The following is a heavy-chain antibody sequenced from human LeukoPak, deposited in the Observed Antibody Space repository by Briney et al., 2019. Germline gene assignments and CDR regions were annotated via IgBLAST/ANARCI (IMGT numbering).Heavy chain of an antibody. Sequence: SETLSLTCAVSSGSISSSNWWSWVRQPPGKGLEWIGEIYHIGTTNYNPSLKSRVSISVDTSRNQFSLTLSSVTAADTAVYYCASARWDFWGQGTLVTVSS. CDR2: IYHIGTT. J-gene: IGHJ4*02. D-gene: IGHD4-23*01. CDR1: SGSISSSNW. CDR3: ASARWDF. V-gene: IGHV4-4*02.